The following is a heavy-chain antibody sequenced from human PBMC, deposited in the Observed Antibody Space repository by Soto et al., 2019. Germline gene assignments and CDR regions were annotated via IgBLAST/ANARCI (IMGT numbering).Heavy chain of an antibody. CDR1: GFTFEDCG. Sequence: GGSLRLSCAISGFTFEDCGMHWVRQAPGKGLEWVAVISYDGSNKYYADSVKGRFTISRDNSKNTLYLQMNSLRAEDTAVYYCAKFPTRYFDWLLPNRNDYTGQGTLVTVSS. CDR2: ISYDGSNK. J-gene: IGHJ4*02. D-gene: IGHD3-9*01. V-gene: IGHV3-30*18. CDR3: AKFPTRYFDWLLPNRNDY.